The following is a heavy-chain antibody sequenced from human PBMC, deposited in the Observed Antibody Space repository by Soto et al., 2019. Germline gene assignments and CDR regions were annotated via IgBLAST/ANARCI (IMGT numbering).Heavy chain of an antibody. V-gene: IGHV3-23*01. Sequence: GGSLRLSCAASGFTFSIYAMSWVRQAPGKRLEWVSTITGNGGTSYADFVRGRFTISRDNSKNTLYLQMKSLRAEDTAVYYCAKDAPGSGWLSDYWGQGTLVTVSS. D-gene: IGHD3-22*01. CDR3: AKDAPGSGWLSDY. CDR1: GFTFSIYA. J-gene: IGHJ4*02. CDR2: ITGNGGT.